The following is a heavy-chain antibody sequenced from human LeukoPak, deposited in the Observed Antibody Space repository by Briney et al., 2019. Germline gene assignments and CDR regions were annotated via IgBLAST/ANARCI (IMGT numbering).Heavy chain of an antibody. CDR1: GGSISTYY. V-gene: IGHV4-4*09. J-gene: IGHJ4*02. D-gene: IGHD3-10*01. Sequence: TSETLSLTCTVSGGSISTYYWSWIRQPPGKGLEWIGYIYTSGSTDYNPSFKSRVTISLDTSNNQFSLNLNSVTAADTAVYYCARSRGRKVTPFDYWGQGILVTVSS. CDR2: IYTSGST. CDR3: ARSRGRKVTPFDY.